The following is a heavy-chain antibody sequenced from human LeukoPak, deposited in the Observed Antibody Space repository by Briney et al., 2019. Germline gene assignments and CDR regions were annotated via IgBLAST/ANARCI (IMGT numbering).Heavy chain of an antibody. CDR2: INHSGST. CDR1: GGSFSGYY. CDR3: ARDPTTVTKGLDI. V-gene: IGHV4-34*01. Sequence: SETLSLTCAVYGGSFSGYYWSWIRQPPGKGLEWIGEINHSGSTNYNPSLKSRVTISVDTSKNQFSLKLSSVTAADTAVYYCARDPTTVTKGLDIWGQGTMVTVSS. J-gene: IGHJ3*02. D-gene: IGHD4-17*01.